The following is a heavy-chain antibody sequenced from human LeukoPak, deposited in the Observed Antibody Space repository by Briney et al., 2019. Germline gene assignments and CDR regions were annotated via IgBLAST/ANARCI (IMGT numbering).Heavy chain of an antibody. CDR1: GFTVSSNY. J-gene: IGHJ6*02. Sequence: PGGSLRLSCAASGFTVSSNYMNWVRPVPGKGLEWGSVIHSGGTTYYADSVKGRFTISSDNSKNTLYLQKKSLRAGDTAVYYCARDCSGSHVQLCGMDVWGQGTTVTVSS. CDR2: IHSGGTT. D-gene: IGHD1-26*01. V-gene: IGHV3-53*01. CDR3: ARDCSGSHVQLCGMDV.